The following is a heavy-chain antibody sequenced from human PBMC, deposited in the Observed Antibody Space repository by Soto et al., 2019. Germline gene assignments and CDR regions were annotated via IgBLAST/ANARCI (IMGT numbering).Heavy chain of an antibody. CDR3: AIDLAVALIDY. V-gene: IGHV1-18*01. CDR2: ISAYNGNT. J-gene: IGHJ4*02. D-gene: IGHD6-19*01. CDR1: GYSFTSYG. Sequence: QGQLVQSGAEVKKPGASVNVSCKASGYSFTSYGISWVRQAPGQGLEWMGWISAYNGNTKYAQKLKGRVTMTTDTSTSTAYMELRSLRSDDTAVYYCAIDLAVALIDYWGQGTLVTVSS.